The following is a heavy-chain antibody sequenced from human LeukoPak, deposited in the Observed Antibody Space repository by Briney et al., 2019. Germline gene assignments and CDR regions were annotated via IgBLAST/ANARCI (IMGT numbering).Heavy chain of an antibody. Sequence: PSETLSLTCAVSRYSSGKGYYWGWIRQPPGMGLEWIGNIYHTGTTTYYNPSLNNRVNISVDTSKNLFSLHLSSVTAADTAVYFCAGRYDKNGCYRFDAFDAWGQGIMVTVSS. CDR3: AGRYDKNGCYRFDAFDA. CDR1: RYSSGKGYY. V-gene: IGHV4-38-2*01. CDR2: IYHTGTT. D-gene: IGHD3-22*01. J-gene: IGHJ3*01.